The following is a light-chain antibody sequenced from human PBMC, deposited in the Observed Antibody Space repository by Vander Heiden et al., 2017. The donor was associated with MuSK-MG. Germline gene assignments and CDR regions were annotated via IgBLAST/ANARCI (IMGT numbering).Light chain of an antibody. CDR3: QAWDSSSVV. CDR1: KLGDKY. Sequence: SHELTQPPSVSVPPGQTARITCSGDKLGDKYACWYQQKPGQSPVLDIYQDSKRPSGIPERCSGSNSGNTATLTIGGTQAKDEADYYCQAWDSSSVVFGGGTKLTVL. CDR2: QDS. V-gene: IGLV3-1*01. J-gene: IGLJ2*01.